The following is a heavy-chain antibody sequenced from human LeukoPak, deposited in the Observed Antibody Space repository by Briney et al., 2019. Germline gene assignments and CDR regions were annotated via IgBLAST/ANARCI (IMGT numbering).Heavy chain of an antibody. CDR1: GFTLSSYA. CDR2: IGGSSGGT. D-gene: IGHD3-10*01. V-gene: IGHV3-23*01. Sequence: GGSLRLSCAASGFTLSSYAMSWARQAPGKGLEWVSAIGGSSGGTYYADSVTGRFTISRDNSKNTLSLQMNSLRAEDTAVYYCAKSLGANYFDYWGQGTLVIVSS. J-gene: IGHJ4*02. CDR3: AKSLGANYFDY.